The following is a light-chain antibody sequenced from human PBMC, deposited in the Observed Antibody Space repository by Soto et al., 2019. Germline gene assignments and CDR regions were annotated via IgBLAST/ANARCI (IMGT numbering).Light chain of an antibody. CDR3: QQYGSSGT. J-gene: IGKJ1*01. CDR1: QSVSNNY. Sequence: EDIATLSQRPCQSVSNNYLAWYQQKPGKAPRLLIYGASNRATGIPDRLSGSGSGTDVTSTISRLEPEDVAVYYCQQYGSSGTFGQGTKVDIK. V-gene: IGKV3-20*01. CDR2: GAS.